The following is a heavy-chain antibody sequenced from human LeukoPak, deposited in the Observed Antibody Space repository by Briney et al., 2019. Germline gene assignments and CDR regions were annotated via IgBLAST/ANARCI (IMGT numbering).Heavy chain of an antibody. J-gene: IGHJ4*02. CDR2: IYYSGST. CDR3: AREGVGAEGSFDY. CDR1: GGSISSYY. D-gene: IGHD1-26*01. V-gene: IGHV4-59*01. Sequence: SETLSLTCTVSGGSISSYYWSWIRQPPGKGLEWIGYIYYSGSTNYNPSLKSRVTISVDTSKNQFSLKLSSVTAAGTAVYYCAREGVGAEGSFDYWGQGTLVTVSS.